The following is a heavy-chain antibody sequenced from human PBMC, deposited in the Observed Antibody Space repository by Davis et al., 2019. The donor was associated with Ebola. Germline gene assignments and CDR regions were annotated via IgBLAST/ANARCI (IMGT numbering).Heavy chain of an antibody. V-gene: IGHV1-18*04. CDR2: INPHNGNT. Sequence: ASVKVSCKTSGYTFTNYGITWVRQAPGQGLEWMGWINPHNGNTNYAQNVQGRVTMTTDTSTSTAYMEVGTLRSDDTAVYYCARDGSVAAIELDYWGQGTLVTVSS. D-gene: IGHD2-2*02. J-gene: IGHJ4*02. CDR1: GYTFTNYG. CDR3: ARDGSVAAIELDY.